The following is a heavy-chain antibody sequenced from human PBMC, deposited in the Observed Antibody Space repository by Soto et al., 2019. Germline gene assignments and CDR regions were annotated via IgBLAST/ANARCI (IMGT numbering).Heavy chain of an antibody. Sequence: GGSLRLSCAASGFTFSTYAMNWVRQAPGRELEWVSSISGSGRNTYYADSVKGRFTISRDNSKNTLSLQMSSLRAEDTAVYYCAKVAHIDFFDHWVHGALFTVSS. CDR3: AKVAHIDFFDH. CDR2: ISGSGRNT. V-gene: IGHV3-23*01. D-gene: IGHD2-15*01. CDR1: GFTFSTYA. J-gene: IGHJ4*01.